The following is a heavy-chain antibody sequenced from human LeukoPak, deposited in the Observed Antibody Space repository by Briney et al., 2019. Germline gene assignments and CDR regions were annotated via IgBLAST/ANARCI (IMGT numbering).Heavy chain of an antibody. V-gene: IGHV3-48*01. CDR2: ISSSSSTI. J-gene: IGHJ4*02. CDR1: GFTFSSYS. Sequence: GGSLRLSCAASGFTFSSYSMNWVRQAPGKGLEWVSYISSSSSTIYYADSVKGRFTISRDNAKNSLYLQMNSLRAEDTAVYYCARDGDYYGSGSYLNFDYWGQGTLVTVSS. CDR3: ARDGDYYGSGSYLNFDY. D-gene: IGHD3-10*01.